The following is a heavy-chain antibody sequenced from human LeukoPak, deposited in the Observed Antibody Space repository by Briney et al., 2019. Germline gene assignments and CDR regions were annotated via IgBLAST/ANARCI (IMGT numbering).Heavy chain of an antibody. Sequence: PSETLSLTCTVSGGSISSTRYYWSWIRQPPGKGLEWIGYIYYSGSTNYNPSLKSRVTISVDTSKTQFSLKLSSVTAADTAVYYCARHIEHPSGSYYRFPDYWGQGTLVTVSS. CDR3: ARHIEHPSGSYYRFPDY. CDR1: GGSISSTRYY. D-gene: IGHD1-26*01. CDR2: IYYSGST. J-gene: IGHJ4*02. V-gene: IGHV4-61*05.